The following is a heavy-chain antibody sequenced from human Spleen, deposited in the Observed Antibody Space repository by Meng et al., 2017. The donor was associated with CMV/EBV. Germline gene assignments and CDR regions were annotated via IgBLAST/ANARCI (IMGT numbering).Heavy chain of an antibody. D-gene: IGHD3-3*01. J-gene: IGHJ6*02. Sequence: YSFTSYWIGWVRQMPGKGLEWMGIIYPGDSDTRYSPSFQGQVTISADKSISTAYLQWSSLKASDTAMYYCARHGSRYDFWSGYYNVWGQGTTVTVSS. CDR2: IYPGDSDT. V-gene: IGHV5-51*01. CDR3: ARHGSRYDFWSGYYNV. CDR1: YSFTSYW.